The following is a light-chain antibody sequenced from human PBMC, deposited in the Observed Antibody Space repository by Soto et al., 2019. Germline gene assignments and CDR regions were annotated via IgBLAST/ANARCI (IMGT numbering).Light chain of an antibody. V-gene: IGKV3-20*01. J-gene: IGKJ3*01. CDR3: QQYGNSPPFT. Sequence: EIVLTQSPGTLSLSPGERATLSCRASQSISSNYLAWYQQKPGQAPRLLIYGASSRATGIPDRFSGSGSGTDFTLTISRLEPEDFAVYYCQQYGNSPPFTFGPGTKVDIK. CDR2: GAS. CDR1: QSISSNY.